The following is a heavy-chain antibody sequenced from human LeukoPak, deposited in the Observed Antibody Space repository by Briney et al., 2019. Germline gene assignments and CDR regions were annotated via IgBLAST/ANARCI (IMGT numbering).Heavy chain of an antibody. CDR1: VFTFDDDG. V-gene: IGHV3-20*04. CDR2: INWNGGST. J-gene: IGHJ6*03. D-gene: IGHD3-9*01. CDR3: PAEGGIRYFDWLGGTQPGYYYYYMDV. Sequence: GGSLRLSCAAPVFTFDDDGMSWVRQSPGKGLDPVSGINWNGGSTVYADSVKGRFTISRDNAKNSLYLQMNSLRAEDTALFFCPAEGGIRYFDWLGGTQPGYYYYYMDVWGKGTTVTISS.